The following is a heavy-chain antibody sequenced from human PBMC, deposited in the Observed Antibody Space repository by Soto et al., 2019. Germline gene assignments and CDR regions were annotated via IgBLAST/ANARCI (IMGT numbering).Heavy chain of an antibody. J-gene: IGHJ4*02. V-gene: IGHV3-23*01. Sequence: EVQLLESGGDLAQPGGSLRLICAASGFTFSNYAMTWVRQSPGKGLEWVSTITSAGSTFYGDTVKGRFTISRDNSKSTLYLQMNSLGAEDTAGYYCAKTDKFHSQSSGWANLFDSWGQGTLVTVSS. CDR2: ITSAGST. D-gene: IGHD6-19*01. CDR3: AKTDKFHSQSSGWANLFDS. CDR1: GFTFSNYA.